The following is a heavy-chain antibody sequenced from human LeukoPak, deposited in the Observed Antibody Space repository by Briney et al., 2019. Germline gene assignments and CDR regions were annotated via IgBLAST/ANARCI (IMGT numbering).Heavy chain of an antibody. J-gene: IGHJ5*02. Sequence: PSETLSLTCAVYGGSFSGYYWSWIRQPPGKGLEWIGEINHSGSTNYNPSLKSRVTISVDTSKNQFSLKLSSVTAADTAVYYCARHSRVAVRYFDWSIKYNWFDPWGQGTLVTVSS. D-gene: IGHD3-9*01. CDR1: GGSFSGYY. V-gene: IGHV4-34*01. CDR2: INHSGST. CDR3: ARHSRVAVRYFDWSIKYNWFDP.